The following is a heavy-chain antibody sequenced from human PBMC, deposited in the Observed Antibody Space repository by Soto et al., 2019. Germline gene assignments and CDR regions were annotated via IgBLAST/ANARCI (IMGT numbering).Heavy chain of an antibody. CDR2: MNEDGSER. V-gene: IGHV3-7*03. J-gene: IGHJ4*02. D-gene: IGHD4-4*01. CDR3: ARDRAYRRFDY. CDR1: GFSFSSAW. Sequence: EVQLVESGGGLVQPGGSLRLSCAVSGFSFSSAWMTWIRQAPGKGLERVAIMNEDGSERYYVDSVKGRFTISRDNAKNALFLPMNSLRVEDTAVYFCARDRAYRRFDYWGQGSLVTVSS.